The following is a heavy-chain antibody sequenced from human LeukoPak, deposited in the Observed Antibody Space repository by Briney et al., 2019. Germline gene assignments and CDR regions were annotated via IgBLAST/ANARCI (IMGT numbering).Heavy chain of an antibody. CDR2: IYYSGST. D-gene: IGHD6-25*01. J-gene: IGHJ4*02. CDR3: ARENFGIAATIDY. CDR1: GGSVSSGSYY. V-gene: IGHV4-61*01. Sequence: SETLSLTCTVSGGSVSSGSYYWSWIRQPPGKGLEWIGYIYYSGSTNYNPSLKSRVTISVDTSKNQFSLKLSSVTAADTAVYYCARENFGIAATIDYWGQGTLVTVSS.